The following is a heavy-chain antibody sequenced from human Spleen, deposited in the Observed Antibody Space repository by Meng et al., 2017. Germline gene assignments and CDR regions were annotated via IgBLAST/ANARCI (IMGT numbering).Heavy chain of an antibody. Sequence: QLQQSGPGLVKPSQTLSLACAISGDSVSSNIAAWNWVRQSPSRGLEWLGRTYYRSKWYNDYAVSVKSRITINPDTSKNQFSLQLISVTPEDAAIYFCARGNSGYLDHWGQGILVTVSS. V-gene: IGHV6-1*01. J-gene: IGHJ4*02. D-gene: IGHD3-9*01. CDR1: GDSVSSNIAA. CDR2: TYYRSKWYN. CDR3: ARGNSGYLDH.